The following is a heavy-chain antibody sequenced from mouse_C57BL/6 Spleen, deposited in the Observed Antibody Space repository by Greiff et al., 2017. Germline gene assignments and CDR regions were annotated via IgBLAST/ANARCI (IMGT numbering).Heavy chain of an antibody. Sequence: QVQLQQSGTELVKPGASVKLSCKASGYTFTSYWMHWVKQRPGQGLEWIGNINPSNGGTNYNEKFKSKATLTVDKSSSTAYMQLSSLTSEDSAVYYCAREGYYGSRFDYWGQGTTLTVSS. CDR2: INPSNGGT. J-gene: IGHJ2*01. V-gene: IGHV1-53*01. CDR1: GYTFTSYW. CDR3: AREGYYGSRFDY. D-gene: IGHD1-1*01.